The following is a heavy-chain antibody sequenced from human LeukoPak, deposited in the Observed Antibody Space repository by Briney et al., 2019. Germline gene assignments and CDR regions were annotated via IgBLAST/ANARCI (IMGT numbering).Heavy chain of an antibody. J-gene: IGHJ4*02. CDR3: ARDADSSSYPDY. V-gene: IGHV3-21*01. D-gene: IGHD6-13*01. CDR1: GFTFSSYS. CDR2: ISSSSSYI. Sequence: PGGSLRLSCAASGFTFSSYSMNWVRQAPGKGLEWVSSISSSSSYIYYADSVKGRFTISRDNAKNSLYLQMNSLRAEDTAVYYCARDADSSSYPDYWGQGTLVTVSS.